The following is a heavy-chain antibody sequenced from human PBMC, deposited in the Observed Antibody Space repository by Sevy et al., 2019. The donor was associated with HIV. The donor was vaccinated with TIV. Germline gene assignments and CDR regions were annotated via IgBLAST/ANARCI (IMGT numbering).Heavy chain of an antibody. CDR3: AKVLHIVVVPAAIDYYYGMDV. Sequence: GGSLRLSCAAFGFTFSDHRMHWVRQAPGKGLEWVAFIRFDGTIQYYTDSVKGRLTISRDNSKNTLYLQMNSLRAEDTAVYFCAKVLHIVVVPAAIDYYYGMDVWGQGTTVTVSS. J-gene: IGHJ6*02. CDR2: IRFDGTIQ. V-gene: IGHV3-30*02. D-gene: IGHD2-2*01. CDR1: GFTFSDHR.